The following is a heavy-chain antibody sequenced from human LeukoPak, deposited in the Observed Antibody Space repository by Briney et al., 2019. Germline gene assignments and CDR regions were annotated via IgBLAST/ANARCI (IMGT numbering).Heavy chain of an antibody. CDR2: INHSGST. Sequence: SETLSLTCAVYGLSFSDYYWSWIRQTPGKGLERVGDINHSGSTNYNPSLKSRVTISVDASKNQFSLKLSAVTAADTAVYYCARVSGHRKGGLVRGVIFYMDVWGKGTTVTVSS. J-gene: IGHJ6*03. CDR1: GLSFSDYY. V-gene: IGHV4-34*01. CDR3: ARVSGHRKGGLVRGVIFYMDV. D-gene: IGHD3-10*01.